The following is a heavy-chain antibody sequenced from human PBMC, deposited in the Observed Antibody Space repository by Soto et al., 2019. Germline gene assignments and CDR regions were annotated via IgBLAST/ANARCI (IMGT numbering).Heavy chain of an antibody. CDR2: IYHSGST. D-gene: IGHD6-13*01. Sequence: QVQLQESGPGLVKPSGTLSLTCAVSSGSISSSNWWSWVRQPPGKGLEWIGEIYHSGSTNNNPSLKSRVTISVDKSRNQFSLNRSSVTAADTAVYYCAAKRAAAGNQFDYWGQGTLVTVSS. CDR1: SGSISSSNW. V-gene: IGHV4-4*02. J-gene: IGHJ4*02. CDR3: AAKRAAAGNQFDY.